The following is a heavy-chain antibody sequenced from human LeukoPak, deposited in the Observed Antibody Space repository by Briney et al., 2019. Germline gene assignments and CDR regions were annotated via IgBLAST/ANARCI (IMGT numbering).Heavy chain of an antibody. CDR3: ARGYDGCGDI. CDR2: ISAYNGNT. V-gene: IGHV1-18*01. J-gene: IGHJ3*02. Sequence: HGASVKVSCKASGYTFTSYGISWVRQAPGQGLEWMGWISAYNGNTNYAQKFQGRVTMTRDTSTSTVYMELSSLRSEDTAVYYCARGYDGCGDIWGQGTMVTVSS. D-gene: IGHD2-21*01. CDR1: GYTFTSYG.